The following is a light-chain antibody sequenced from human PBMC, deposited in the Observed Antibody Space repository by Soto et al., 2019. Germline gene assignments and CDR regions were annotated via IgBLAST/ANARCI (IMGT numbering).Light chain of an antibody. V-gene: IGLV2-23*01. CDR2: EGS. CDR1: SSDVGSYNL. CDR3: CSYAGSSTVA. Sequence: QSALTQPASVSGSPGQSITISCTGTSSDVGSYNLVSWYQQHPGKAPKLMIYEGSKRPSGVSNRFSGSKSGNTASLTFSGLQGEDEAGYDCCSYAGSSTVAFGGGTKLTVL. J-gene: IGLJ2*01.